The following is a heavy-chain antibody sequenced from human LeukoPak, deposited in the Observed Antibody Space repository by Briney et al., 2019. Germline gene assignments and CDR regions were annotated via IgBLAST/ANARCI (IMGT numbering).Heavy chain of an antibody. CDR3: ARTDGYSHLDAFDI. V-gene: IGHV3-7*03. CDR2: IKQDGSDK. D-gene: IGHD5-24*01. Sequence: PGGSLRLSCAASGFTFSTYWMNWVRQAPGKGLEWVAIIKQDGSDKYYVDSVKGRFTISRDNAKNSLYLQMNSLRAEDTALYYCARTDGYSHLDAFDIWGQGTMVTVSS. CDR1: GFTFSTYW. J-gene: IGHJ3*02.